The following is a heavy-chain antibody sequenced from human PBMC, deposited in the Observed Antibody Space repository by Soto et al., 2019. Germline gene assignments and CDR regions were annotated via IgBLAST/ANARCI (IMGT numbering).Heavy chain of an antibody. CDR3: AKGTAVTTGDMAY. V-gene: IGHV3-23*01. CDR2: LTGSGDST. Sequence: EVQLLESGGGLVQPRGSLRLSCAASGFTFSSFAMTWVRQAPGKGLEWVSSLTGSGDSTYYADSVKGRFTISRDNSKNTLYLQMNSLRADDTALYYCAKGTAVTTGDMAYWGQGTLVTVSS. D-gene: IGHD4-17*01. CDR1: GFTFSSFA. J-gene: IGHJ4*02.